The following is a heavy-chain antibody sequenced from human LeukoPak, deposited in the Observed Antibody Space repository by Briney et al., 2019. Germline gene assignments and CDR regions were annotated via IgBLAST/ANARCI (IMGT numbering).Heavy chain of an antibody. V-gene: IGHV3-21*01. J-gene: IGHJ4*02. CDR2: ISSSSSYI. Sequence: GGSLRLSCAASGFTFSNFNMNWVRRAPGKGLEWVSSISSSSSYIYYADSVKGRFTISRDNAKNSLYLQMNSLRAEDTAVYYCARREPSDYWGQGTLVTVSS. CDR1: GFTFSNFN. D-gene: IGHD1-14*01. CDR3: ARREPSDY.